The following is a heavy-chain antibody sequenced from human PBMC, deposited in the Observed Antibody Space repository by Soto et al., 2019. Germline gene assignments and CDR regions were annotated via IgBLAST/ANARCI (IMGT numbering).Heavy chain of an antibody. CDR2: IYYSGST. CDR1: GGSISSGGYY. CDR3: ARGEYCSSTSCYGMVFDY. V-gene: IGHV4-31*03. J-gene: IGHJ4*02. D-gene: IGHD2-2*01. Sequence: QVQLQESGPGLVKPSQTLSLTCTVSGGSISSGGYYWSWIRQHPGKGLEWIGYIYYSGSTYYNPSLKSRVTISVDTSKNQCSLKLSSVTAADTAVYCCARGEYCSSTSCYGMVFDYWGQGTLVTVSS.